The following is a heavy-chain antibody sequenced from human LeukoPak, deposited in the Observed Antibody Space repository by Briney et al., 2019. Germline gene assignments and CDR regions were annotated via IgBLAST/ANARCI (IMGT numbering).Heavy chain of an antibody. J-gene: IGHJ6*02. CDR3: ARVQRCSGGSCYSHYYYCMDV. V-gene: IGHV3-53*01. D-gene: IGHD2-15*01. CDR1: GFTVSSNY. Sequence: GGSLRLSCAASGFTVSSNYMSWVRQAPGKGLEWVSVIYSGGSTYYADSVKGRFTISRDNSKNTLYLQMNSLRAEDTAVYYCARVQRCSGGSCYSHYYYCMDVWGQGTTVTVSS. CDR2: IYSGGST.